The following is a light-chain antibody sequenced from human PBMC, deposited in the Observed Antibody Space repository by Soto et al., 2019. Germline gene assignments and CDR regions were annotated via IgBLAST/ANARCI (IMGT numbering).Light chain of an antibody. J-gene: IGLJ1*01. CDR1: SSDVRTYNL. CDR2: EGT. CDR3: CSYVGSSTYV. V-gene: IGLV2-23*01. Sequence: QSGLTQPASGCRTPGQSITISCTGTSSDVRTYNLVSWYQQHPGKAPKLMVYEGTKRPSGVSNRFSGSKSGNTASLTISGLQAEDEADYYCCSYVGSSTYVFGTGTKVTVL.